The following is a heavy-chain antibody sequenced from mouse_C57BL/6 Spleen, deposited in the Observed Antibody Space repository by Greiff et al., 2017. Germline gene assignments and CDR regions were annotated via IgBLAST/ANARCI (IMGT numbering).Heavy chain of an antibody. D-gene: IGHD2-12*01. V-gene: IGHV2-5*01. CDR1: GFSLTSYG. CDR3: AKYVYDAHAMDY. CDR2: IWRGGST. Sequence: VQRVESGPGLVQPSQSLSITCTVSGFSLTSYGVHWVRQSPGKGLEWLGVIWRGGSTDCNASFMSRLSITKDNSKSPVFFKMNSLQADDTAIYYCAKYVYDAHAMDYWGQGTSVTVSS. J-gene: IGHJ4*01.